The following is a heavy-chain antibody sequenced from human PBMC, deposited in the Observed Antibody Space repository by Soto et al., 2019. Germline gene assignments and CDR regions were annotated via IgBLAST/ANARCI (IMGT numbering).Heavy chain of an antibody. CDR3: ARNYCSRTSCDRGDGWFDP. D-gene: IGHD2-2*01. Sequence: QGQLVQAGAEVKKPGSSVKVSCQSSGGTFSSDAISWVRPAAGQGLEWMGVIIPIFGTANYEQKFQGRVTITADESTSTAYMELSSLRSEDTAVYYCARNYCSRTSCDRGDGWFDPWGQGTLVTVSS. CDR1: GGTFSSDA. CDR2: IIPIFGTA. J-gene: IGHJ5*02. V-gene: IGHV1-69*01.